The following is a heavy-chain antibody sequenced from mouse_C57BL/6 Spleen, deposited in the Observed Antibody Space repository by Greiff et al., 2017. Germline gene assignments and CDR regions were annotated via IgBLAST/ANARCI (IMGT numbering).Heavy chain of an antibody. J-gene: IGHJ4*01. V-gene: IGHV1-55*01. CDR2: IYPGSGST. Sequence: QVQLQQSGAELVKPGASVKMSCKASGYTFTSYWINWVKQRPGQGLEWIGDIYPGSGSTNYNEKFKSKATLTVDTSSSTAYMQLSSLTSEDSAVYYCARSDYAMDYWGQGTSVTVSS. CDR1: GYTFTSYW. CDR3: ARSDYAMDY.